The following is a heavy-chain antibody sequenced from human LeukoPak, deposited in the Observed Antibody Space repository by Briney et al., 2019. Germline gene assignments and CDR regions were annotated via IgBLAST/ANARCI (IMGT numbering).Heavy chain of an antibody. J-gene: IGHJ6*03. D-gene: IGHD6-13*01. CDR1: GYTFTGYY. V-gene: IGHV1-2*06. Sequence: ASVKVSCKASGYTFTGYYMHWVRQAPGQGLEWMGRINPNSGGTNYVQKLQGRVTMTRDTSISTAYMELSRLRSDDTAVYYCAREEQQLVWPDAYYYMDVWGKGTTVTVSS. CDR2: INPNSGGT. CDR3: AREEQQLVWPDAYYYMDV.